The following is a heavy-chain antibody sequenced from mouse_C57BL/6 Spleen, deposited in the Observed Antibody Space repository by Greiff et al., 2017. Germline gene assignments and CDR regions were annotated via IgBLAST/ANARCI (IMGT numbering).Heavy chain of an antibody. CDR1: GFTFSSYA. Sequence: EVQGVESGGGLVKPGGSLKLSCAASGFTFSSYAMSWVRQTPEKRLEWVATISDGGSYTYYPDNVKGRFTISRDNAKNNLYLQMSHLKSEDTAMYYCARDQSSGYVFAYWGQGTLVTVSA. V-gene: IGHV5-4*01. D-gene: IGHD3-2*02. J-gene: IGHJ3*01. CDR3: ARDQSSGYVFAY. CDR2: ISDGGSYT.